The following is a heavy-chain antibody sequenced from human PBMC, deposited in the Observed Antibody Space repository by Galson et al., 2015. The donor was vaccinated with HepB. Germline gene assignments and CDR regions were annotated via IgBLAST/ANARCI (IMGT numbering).Heavy chain of an antibody. CDR1: GFTFSSYA. Sequence: SLRLSYAASGFTFSSYAMSWVRQAPGKGLEWVSATSGSGGSTYYADSVKGRFTISRDNSKNTLYVQMNSLRAEDTAVYYCAKDRSISWYQGYFEYWGQGTLVTVSS. D-gene: IGHD6-13*01. V-gene: IGHV3-23*01. J-gene: IGHJ4*02. CDR2: TSGSGGST. CDR3: AKDRSISWYQGYFEY.